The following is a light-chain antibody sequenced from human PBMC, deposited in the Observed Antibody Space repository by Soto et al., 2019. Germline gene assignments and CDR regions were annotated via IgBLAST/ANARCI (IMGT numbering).Light chain of an antibody. CDR3: QNYSREPWT. CDR2: AAS. CDR1: QGISSY. Sequence: DIQMTQSPSSLSASVGDRVTITCRASQGISSYLAWHQQKPGKVPKLLIYAASTMQSGVPSRFSGSGSGTDLTLTISRLQPEDVATCYCQNYSREPWTFGQGTKLEIK. J-gene: IGKJ1*01. V-gene: IGKV1-27*01.